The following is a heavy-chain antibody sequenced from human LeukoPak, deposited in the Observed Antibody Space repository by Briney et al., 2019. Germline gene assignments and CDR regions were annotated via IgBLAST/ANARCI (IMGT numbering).Heavy chain of an antibody. CDR2: TYTTGST. D-gene: IGHD6-19*01. J-gene: IGHJ5*02. CDR1: GGSISSYY. Sequence: SETLSLTCTVSGGSISSYYWSWIRQPAGKGLEWIGRTYTTGSTNYNPSLKSRVTMSADTSKNQFSLKLSSVTAADTAVYYCARDLNVAVAGPIFGPWGQGTLVTVSS. V-gene: IGHV4-4*07. CDR3: ARDLNVAVAGPIFGP.